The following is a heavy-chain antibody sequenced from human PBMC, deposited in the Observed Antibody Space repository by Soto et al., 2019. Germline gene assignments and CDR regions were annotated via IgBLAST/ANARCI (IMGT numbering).Heavy chain of an antibody. D-gene: IGHD2-21*02. CDR1: GCSISSYY. CDR2: MYNTGST. V-gene: IGHV4-59*01. CDR3: ARDLWGYCGADCYPLDV. Sequence: SETLSLTCTVSGCSISSYYWSWIRQPPWKGLEWIGYMYNTGSTIYNPSLKSRVTISVDTSKNQFSLKLNSVTAADTAVYYCARDLWGYCGADCYPLDVWGQWTTVSVS. J-gene: IGHJ6*02.